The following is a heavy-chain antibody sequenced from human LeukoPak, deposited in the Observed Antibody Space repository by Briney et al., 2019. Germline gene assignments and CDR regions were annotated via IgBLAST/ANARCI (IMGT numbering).Heavy chain of an antibody. CDR3: ARDSSYYYDSSGYYYDPRTRNNWFDP. CDR2: ISSSSSYI. D-gene: IGHD3-22*01. J-gene: IGHJ5*02. V-gene: IGHV3-21*01. Sequence: KTGGSLRLSCAASGFTFSSYSMNWVRQAPGKGLEWVSSISSSSSYIYYADSVKGRFTISRDNAKNSLYLQMNSLRAEDTAVYYCARDSSYYYDSSGYYYDPRTRNNWFDPWGQGTLVTVSS. CDR1: GFTFSSYS.